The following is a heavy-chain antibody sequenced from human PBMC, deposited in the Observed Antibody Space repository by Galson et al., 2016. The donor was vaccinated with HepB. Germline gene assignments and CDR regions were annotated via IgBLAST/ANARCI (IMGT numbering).Heavy chain of an antibody. Sequence: SVKVSCKASGYTFTTYGISWVRQAPGQGLERMGWISAYNGNTNYVQKLQGRVTMTTDTSTSTAYMELRSLRSDDTAVYYCARDPRKIRYQLLEIYYYYYAMDVWGQGTTVTVSS. CDR2: ISAYNGNT. D-gene: IGHD2-2*01. CDR3: ARDPRKIRYQLLEIYYYYYAMDV. J-gene: IGHJ6*02. CDR1: GYTFTTYG. V-gene: IGHV1-18*01.